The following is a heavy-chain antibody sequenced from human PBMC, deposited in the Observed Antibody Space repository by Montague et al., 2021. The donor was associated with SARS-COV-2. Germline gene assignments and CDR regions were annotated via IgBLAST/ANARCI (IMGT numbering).Heavy chain of an antibody. Sequence: SLRLSCAASGFTFSSYWMSWVRQAPGKGLEWVANIKQDGSEKYYVDSVKGRFTISRDNAKNSLYLQMNSLRAEDTAVYYCAREPGPYYDILTGLTVGYMDAWGKGTTVTVSS. D-gene: IGHD3-9*01. J-gene: IGHJ6*03. V-gene: IGHV3-7*05. CDR1: GFTFSSYW. CDR3: AREPGPYYDILTGLTVGYMDA. CDR2: IKQDGSEK.